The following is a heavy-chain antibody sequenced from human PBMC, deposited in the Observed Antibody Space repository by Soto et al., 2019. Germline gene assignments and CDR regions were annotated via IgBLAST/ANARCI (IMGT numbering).Heavy chain of an antibody. V-gene: IGHV3-48*03. CDR1: GFRFNEYE. D-gene: IGHD3-10*01. CDR3: ARETSYGQSATIVGEF. J-gene: IGHJ4*02. Sequence: EVQLVESGGGLVQPGGFLRLSCVGSGFRFNEYEINWVRQAPGKGLEWISYINSGGSLIYYAASVKGRFTISRDNYKDSVYLQMNSLRADDTALYYCARETSYGQSATIVGEFWGQGTLVTVSS. CDR2: INSGGSLI.